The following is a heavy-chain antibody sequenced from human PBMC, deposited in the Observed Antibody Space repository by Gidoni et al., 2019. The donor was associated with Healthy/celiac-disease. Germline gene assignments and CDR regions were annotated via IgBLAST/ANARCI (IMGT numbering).Heavy chain of an antibody. Sequence: EVQLVESGGGLVQPVGSLSLSCAASGFTFSSYEMNWVRQAPGTGLEWVSYISSSGSTIYYADSVKGRFTISRDNAKNSLYLQMNSLRAEDTAVYYCARDRDYYYGMDVWGQGTTVTVSS. CDR1: GFTFSSYE. CDR3: ARDRDYYYGMDV. CDR2: ISSSGSTI. D-gene: IGHD3-10*01. V-gene: IGHV3-48*03. J-gene: IGHJ6*02.